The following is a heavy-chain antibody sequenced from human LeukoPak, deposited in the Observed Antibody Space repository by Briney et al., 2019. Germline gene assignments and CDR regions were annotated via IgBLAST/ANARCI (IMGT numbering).Heavy chain of an antibody. CDR2: IIPIFGTA. CDR1: GGTFSSYA. CDR3: ASGYYDSSGYYYFDY. V-gene: IGHV1-69*05. J-gene: IGHJ4*02. D-gene: IGHD3-22*01. Sequence: SVKVSCKASGGTFSSYAISWVRQAPGQGLEWMGRIIPIFGTANYAQKFQGRVTITTDVSTSTAYMELSSLRSEDTAVYYCASGYYDSSGYYYFDYWGQGTLVTVSS.